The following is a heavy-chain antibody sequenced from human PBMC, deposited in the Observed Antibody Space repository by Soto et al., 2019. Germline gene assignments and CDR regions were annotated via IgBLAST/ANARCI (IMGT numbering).Heavy chain of an antibody. Sequence: GGSLRLSCAASGFTFSSDAMTWVRQAPGKGLEWVAAISASGGNTFYADSVKGRFIISRDNSRSTLHLQMNSLRAEDTAVYYCAKSTVRGGITGLGYWGQGTLVTVSS. CDR3: AKSTVRGGITGLGY. V-gene: IGHV3-23*01. CDR2: ISASGGNT. CDR1: GFTFSSDA. D-gene: IGHD3-10*01. J-gene: IGHJ4*02.